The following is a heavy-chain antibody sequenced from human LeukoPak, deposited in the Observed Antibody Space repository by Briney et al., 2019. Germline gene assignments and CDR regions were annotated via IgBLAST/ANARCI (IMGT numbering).Heavy chain of an antibody. CDR1: GGSISSGSYY. Sequence: SQTLSLTCTVSGGSISSGSYYWSWIRQPAGKGLEWIGRIYTSGSTNYNPSLKSRVTISVDTSKNQFSLKLSSVTAADTAVYYCAREFGQRVMITFGGVINYFDYWGQGTLVTVSS. V-gene: IGHV4-61*02. CDR2: IYTSGST. CDR3: AREFGQRVMITFGGVINYFDY. D-gene: IGHD3-16*01. J-gene: IGHJ4*02.